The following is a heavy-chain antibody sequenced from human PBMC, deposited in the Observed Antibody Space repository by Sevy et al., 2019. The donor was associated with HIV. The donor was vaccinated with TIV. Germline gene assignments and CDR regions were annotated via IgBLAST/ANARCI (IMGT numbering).Heavy chain of an antibody. Sequence: GGSLRLSCTASGFKFDDYAMHWVRQPPGKGLEWVSGITWDGGRTGYADSVKGRFIISRANTKSSLYLQMNSLRAEDTALYYCAKDLRRGDILTGYLNYWGQGILVTVSS. CDR3: AKDLRRGDILTGYLNY. D-gene: IGHD3-9*01. CDR1: GFKFDDYA. J-gene: IGHJ4*02. V-gene: IGHV3-9*01. CDR2: ITWDGGRT.